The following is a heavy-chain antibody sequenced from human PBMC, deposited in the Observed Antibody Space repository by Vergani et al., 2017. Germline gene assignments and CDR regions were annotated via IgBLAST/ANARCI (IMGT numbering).Heavy chain of an antibody. CDR3: ARTGNPYDYYGIDV. D-gene: IGHD3-16*01. CDR2: IFPTDSDT. J-gene: IGHJ6*02. CDR1: GYRFTSYW. Sequence: EVKLVQSGVEVKKPGESLKISCKGSGYRFTSYWIAWVRQMPGKGLEWMGIIFPTDSDTKYSPSFQGQVTMSVDQSISTAYLQLDSLKASDTAMYFCARTGNPYDYYGIDVWGQGTTVTVSS. V-gene: IGHV5-51*01.